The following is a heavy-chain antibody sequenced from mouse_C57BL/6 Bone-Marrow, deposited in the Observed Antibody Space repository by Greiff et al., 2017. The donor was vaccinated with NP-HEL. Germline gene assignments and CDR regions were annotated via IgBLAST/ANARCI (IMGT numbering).Heavy chain of an antibody. CDR1: GYTFTNYW. D-gene: IGHD2-3*01. J-gene: IGHJ2*01. Sequence: QVQLQQSGAELVRPGTSVKMSCKASGYTFTNYWIGWAKQRPGHGLEWIGDIYPGGGYTNYTEKFKGKATLTADKSSSTAYMQFSSLTSEDSAIYYCARVAPIYDGYSDYWGQGTTLTVSS. V-gene: IGHV1-63*01. CDR3: ARVAPIYDGYSDY. CDR2: IYPGGGYT.